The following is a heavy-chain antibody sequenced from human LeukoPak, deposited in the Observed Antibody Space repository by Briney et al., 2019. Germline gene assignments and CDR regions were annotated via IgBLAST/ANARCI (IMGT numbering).Heavy chain of an antibody. Sequence: SVKVSCKASGGTFSSYTISWVRQAPGQGLEWMGRIIPILGIANYAQKFQGRVTITADKSTSTAYMELSSLRSEDTAAYYCARDLNGGTDAFDIRGQGTMVTVSS. CDR3: ARDLNGGTDAFDI. CDR2: IIPILGIA. CDR1: GGTFSSYT. V-gene: IGHV1-69*04. J-gene: IGHJ3*02. D-gene: IGHD4-23*01.